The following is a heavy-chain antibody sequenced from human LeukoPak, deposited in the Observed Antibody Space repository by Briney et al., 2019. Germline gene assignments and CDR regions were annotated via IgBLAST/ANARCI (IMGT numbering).Heavy chain of an antibody. V-gene: IGHV4-34*01. CDR1: GGSFSGYY. D-gene: IGHD3-16*02. CDR2: INHSGST. Sequence: SETLSLTCAVYGGSFSGYYWSWIRQPPGKGLEWIGGINHSGSTNYNPSLKSRVTISVDTSKNQFSLKLSSVTAADTAVYYCARVPRYDYVWGSYRSNWFDPWGQGTLVTVSS. CDR3: ARVPRYDYVWGSYRSNWFDP. J-gene: IGHJ5*02.